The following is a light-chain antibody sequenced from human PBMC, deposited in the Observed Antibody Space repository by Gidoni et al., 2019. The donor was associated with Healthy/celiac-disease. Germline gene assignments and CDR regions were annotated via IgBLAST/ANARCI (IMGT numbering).Light chain of an antibody. CDR1: SGINVGTYR. CDR3: MIWHSSAWV. CDR2: YKSDSDK. J-gene: IGLJ3*02. Sequence: QAVLTKPSSLSASPGASASLTCTLRSGINVGTYRIYWYQQKPGSPPQYLLRYKSDSDKQQGSGVPSRCSGSKDASATAGILLISGLQSEDEADYYCMIWHSSAWVFGGGTKLTVL. V-gene: IGLV5-45*02.